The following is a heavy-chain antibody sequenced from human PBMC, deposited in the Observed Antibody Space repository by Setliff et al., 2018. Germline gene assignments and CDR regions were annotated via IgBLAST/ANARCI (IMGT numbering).Heavy chain of an antibody. CDR1: GYSFTDYW. V-gene: IGHV5-51*01. CDR3: ARSLVGATYSVYFDY. Sequence: HGESLKISCKGSGYSFTDYWIAWVRQTPGKGLEWMGTIYPGNADTRYSPSFQGQVTMSADKSINPASLQWSNLKSSDTAIYYCARSLVGATYSVYFDYWGQGALVTVSS. CDR2: IYPGNADT. J-gene: IGHJ4*02. D-gene: IGHD1-26*01.